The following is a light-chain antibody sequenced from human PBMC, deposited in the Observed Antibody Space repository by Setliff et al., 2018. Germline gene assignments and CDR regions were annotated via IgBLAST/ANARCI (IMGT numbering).Light chain of an antibody. V-gene: IGLV2-14*03. CDR3: SSYAGSSTLYV. Sequence: QSVLAQPPSASGSPGQSVTISCTGTSSDVGGYNYVSWYQQHPGKAPKLMIYDVSNRPSGVSNRFSGSKSANTASLTISGLQAEDEADYYCSSYAGSSTLYVFGTGTKVTVL. J-gene: IGLJ1*01. CDR2: DVS. CDR1: SSDVGGYNY.